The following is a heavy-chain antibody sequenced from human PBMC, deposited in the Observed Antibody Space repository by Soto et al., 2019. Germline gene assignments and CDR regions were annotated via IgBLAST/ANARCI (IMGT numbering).Heavy chain of an antibody. CDR2: ISAYNGNT. CDR1: GYTFTSYG. J-gene: IGHJ5*02. Sequence: ASVKVACKASGYTFTSYGISWVRQAPGQGLEWMGWISAYNGNTNYAQKLQGRVTMTTDTSTSTAYMELRSLRSDDTAVYYCARDRSEVLLEQARVDIDPRCQATLVTVSS. V-gene: IGHV1-18*04. D-gene: IGHD3-3*01. CDR3: ARDRSEVLLEQARVDIDP.